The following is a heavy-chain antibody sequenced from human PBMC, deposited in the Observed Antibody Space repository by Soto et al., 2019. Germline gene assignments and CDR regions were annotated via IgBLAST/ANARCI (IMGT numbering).Heavy chain of an antibody. V-gene: IGHV3-23*01. CDR1: GFRFNTYA. Sequence: EVQMLQSGGGLAQPGGSLRLSCVGSGFRFNTYALGWVRQAPGKGLEWVSDIDGSGGGTNYADSEKGRFNISRDNSKNTLYLQMNSLRVEDTATYYCAKRSGSHWGQGALVTVSS. CDR3: AKRSGSH. D-gene: IGHD3-10*01. J-gene: IGHJ4*02. CDR2: IDGSGGGT.